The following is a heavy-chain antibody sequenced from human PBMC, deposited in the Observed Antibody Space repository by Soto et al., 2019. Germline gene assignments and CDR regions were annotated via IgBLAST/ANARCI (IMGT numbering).Heavy chain of an antibody. V-gene: IGHV1-18*01. Sequence: ASVKVSCKASGYTFPGYGISWVRQAPGQGLEWMGWISAYNGNTNYAQKLQGRVTMTTDTSTSTAYMELRSLRSDDTAVYYCARDMADYDSSGYFDYWAQGTLVNVSS. CDR2: ISAYNGNT. D-gene: IGHD3-22*01. CDR3: ARDMADYDSSGYFDY. J-gene: IGHJ4*02. CDR1: GYTFPGYG.